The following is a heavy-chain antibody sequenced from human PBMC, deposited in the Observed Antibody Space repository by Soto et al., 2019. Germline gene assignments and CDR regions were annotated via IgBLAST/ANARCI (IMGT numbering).Heavy chain of an antibody. CDR1: GFTFSSYA. D-gene: IGHD2-8*01. V-gene: IGHV3-23*01. Sequence: GGSLRLSCAASGFTFSSYAMSWVRQAPGKGLEWVSGISGGGGGTYYADSVKGRFTISRDNSKTTLYLQMNSLRAEDTAVYYCAKDYCTNGVCSVGYWGHGPLVTVSS. J-gene: IGHJ4*01. CDR2: ISGGGGGT. CDR3: AKDYCTNGVCSVGY.